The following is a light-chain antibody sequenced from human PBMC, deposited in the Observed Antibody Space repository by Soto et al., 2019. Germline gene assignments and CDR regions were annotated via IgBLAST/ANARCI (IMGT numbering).Light chain of an antibody. Sequence: QSVLTQPRSVSGSPGQSVTISCTGTSSDVGGYNYVSWYQQHPGKAPKLMIYDVSKRPSGVPDRFSGSKSANTASLTISGLQADDEADYYCCSYAGSYTLWVFGGGTKLTVL. CDR1: SSDVGGYNY. V-gene: IGLV2-11*01. J-gene: IGLJ3*02. CDR2: DVS. CDR3: CSYAGSYTLWV.